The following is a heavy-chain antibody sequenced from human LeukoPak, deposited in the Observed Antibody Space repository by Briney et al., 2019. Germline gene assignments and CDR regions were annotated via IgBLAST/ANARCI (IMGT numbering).Heavy chain of an antibody. CDR3: ARAPYSSGGSTNYYYSYYMDV. J-gene: IGHJ6*03. CDR1: GGTFSSYA. CDR2: IIPIFGTA. D-gene: IGHD6-19*01. Sequence: GSSVKVSCKASGGTFSSYAVTWVRQAPGQGLEWMAGIIPIFGTADYAKKFQGRVTIAADESTSTAYMELSSLRSEDTAVYYCARAPYSSGGSTNYYYSYYMDVWGTGTTVTVSS. V-gene: IGHV1-69*01.